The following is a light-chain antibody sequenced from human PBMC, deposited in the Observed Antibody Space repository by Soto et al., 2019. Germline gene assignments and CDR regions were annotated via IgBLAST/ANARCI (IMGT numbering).Light chain of an antibody. CDR3: QQYGSAPLT. Sequence: EIVLTQSPGTLSLSPGERVTLSCRASQSVSSSYLAWYLQKPGQAPRLLIYDTSSRATGIPDRFSGSGSGTDFTLTISRLEPEDFAVYYCQQYGSAPLTFGGGTKVEIK. CDR2: DTS. V-gene: IGKV3-20*01. J-gene: IGKJ4*01. CDR1: QSVSSSY.